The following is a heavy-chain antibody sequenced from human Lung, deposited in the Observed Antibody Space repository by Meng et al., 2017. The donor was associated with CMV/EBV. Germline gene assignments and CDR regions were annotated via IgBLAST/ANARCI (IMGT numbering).Heavy chain of an antibody. Sequence: GESXKISCAASGFTVSRNYMNWVRQTPGKGLEWVSVIYSSGSGRTKYADSVKGRFTISRDNSKNTVFLQMNSLRADDTAVYYCVRAPSYDILTAYPMAFDYXRGGXLVTVSS. CDR1: GFTVSRNY. D-gene: IGHD3-9*01. CDR3: VRAPSYDILTAYPMAFDY. J-gene: IGHJ4*02. CDR2: IYSSGSGRT. V-gene: IGHV3-53*01.